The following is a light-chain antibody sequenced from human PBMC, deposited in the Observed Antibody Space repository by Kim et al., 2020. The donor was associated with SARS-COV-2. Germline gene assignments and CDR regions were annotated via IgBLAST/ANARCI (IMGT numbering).Light chain of an antibody. Sequence: GPSSTISCTGTSSDVGDYNYVSWYQQHPGRAPKLIIYDVSKRPSGISNRFSGSKSGNTASLTISGLQAEDEADYYCNSYTYSATWVFGGGTQLTVL. J-gene: IGLJ3*02. CDR1: SSDVGDYNY. CDR2: DVS. V-gene: IGLV2-14*03. CDR3: NSYTYSATWV.